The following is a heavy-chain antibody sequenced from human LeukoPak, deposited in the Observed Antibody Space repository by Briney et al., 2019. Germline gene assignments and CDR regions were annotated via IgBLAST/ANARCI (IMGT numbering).Heavy chain of an antibody. J-gene: IGHJ4*02. D-gene: IGHD3-22*01. V-gene: IGHV4-39*07. CDR2: IYYSGST. Sequence: SETLSLACTVSGGSISSSSYYWGWIRQPPGKGLEWIGSIYYSGSTYYNPSLKSRLTMSLDTSKNHFSLNLNSVTAADTAVYYCAREQYYYDNSGYYDFWGQGTQVTVSS. CDR1: GGSISSSSYY. CDR3: AREQYYYDNSGYYDF.